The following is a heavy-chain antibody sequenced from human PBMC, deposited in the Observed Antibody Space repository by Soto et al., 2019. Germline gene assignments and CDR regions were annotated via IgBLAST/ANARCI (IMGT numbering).Heavy chain of an antibody. D-gene: IGHD3-16*01. V-gene: IGHV2-70*01. CDR3: AREQRYAIFDY. CDR1: GFSLSTSGMG. Sequence: SGPTLVKPTRTLTLTCTFSGFSLSTSGMGVSWIRQPPGKALEWLAHMDWDDDTYYSTSLKTRLTISKDTSKNQVVLTMTNMDPVDTATYYCAREQRYAIFDYWGQGTLVTVSS. CDR2: MDWDDDT. J-gene: IGHJ4*02.